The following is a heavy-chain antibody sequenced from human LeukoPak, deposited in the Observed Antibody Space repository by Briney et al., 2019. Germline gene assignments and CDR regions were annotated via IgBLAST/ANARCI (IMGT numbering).Heavy chain of an antibody. CDR2: ISSKGGST. CDR1: GFTFSRYP. CDR3: GRGAKVWLQSYYFDY. J-gene: IGHJ4*02. D-gene: IGHD5-24*01. Sequence: PGGSLRLSCAASGFTFSRYPMHWVRQAPGKGVEYVSAISSKGGSTYYANSVKGRFTISRDNSKKTLYIQMRSLRAEEPAVYFCGRGAKVWLQSYYFDYWGQGTLVTVSS. V-gene: IGHV3-64*01.